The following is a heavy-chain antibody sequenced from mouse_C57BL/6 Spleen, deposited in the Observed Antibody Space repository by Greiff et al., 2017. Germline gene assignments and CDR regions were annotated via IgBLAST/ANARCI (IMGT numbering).Heavy chain of an antibody. Sequence: EVQLQESGGGLVKPGGSLKLSCAASGFTFSDYGMHWVRQAPEKGLEWVAYISSGSSTIYYADTVKGRFTISRDNAKNTLFLQMTSLRSEDTAMCYCARKGYYGGVDYWGQGTTLTVSS. CDR2: ISSGSSTI. CDR1: GFTFSDYG. CDR3: ARKGYYGGVDY. D-gene: IGHD1-1*02. V-gene: IGHV5-17*01. J-gene: IGHJ2*01.